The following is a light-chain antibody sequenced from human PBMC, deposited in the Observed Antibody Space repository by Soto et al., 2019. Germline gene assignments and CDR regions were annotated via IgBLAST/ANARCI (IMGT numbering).Light chain of an antibody. J-gene: IGKJ1*01. CDR3: QQYNNYWT. CDR1: QSVSSW. V-gene: IGKV1-5*01. Sequence: DLQMTQAPFTLSASLAARVTIPFGASQSVSSWLAWYQQKPGRAPRLLIYGASTMESGIPARFSGSGSGTEFTLTISSLQSEDFAVYYCQQYNNYWTFGQGTKVDIK. CDR2: GAS.